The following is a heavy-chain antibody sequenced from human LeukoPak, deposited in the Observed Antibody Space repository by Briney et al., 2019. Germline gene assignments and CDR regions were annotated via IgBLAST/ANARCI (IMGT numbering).Heavy chain of an antibody. J-gene: IGHJ4*02. CDR1: GFTFSSYS. CDR3: AREIAVAATWGYFDY. V-gene: IGHV3-48*02. CDR2: ISSSSTI. D-gene: IGHD6-19*01. Sequence: PGGSLRLSCAASGFTFSSYSMNWVRQAPGKGLEWVSYISSSSTIYYADSVKGRFTISRDNAKNSLYLQMNSLRDEDTAVYYCAREIAVAATWGYFDYWGQGTLVTVSS.